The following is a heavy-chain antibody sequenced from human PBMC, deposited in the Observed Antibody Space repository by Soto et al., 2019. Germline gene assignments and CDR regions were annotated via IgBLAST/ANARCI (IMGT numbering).Heavy chain of an antibody. CDR2: IIPIFGTA. CDR3: ARGPDYGDDATYFDF. D-gene: IGHD4-17*01. CDR1: GGTFSSYA. J-gene: IGHJ4*02. Sequence: QVQLVQSGAEVKKPGSSVKVSCKASGGTFSSYAISWVRQAPGPGLEWVGGIIPIFGTANYAQKFQGRVTITADESTSTAYMELSSLRSEVTAVYYGARGPDYGDDATYFDFWGPVTLVTVS. V-gene: IGHV1-69*01.